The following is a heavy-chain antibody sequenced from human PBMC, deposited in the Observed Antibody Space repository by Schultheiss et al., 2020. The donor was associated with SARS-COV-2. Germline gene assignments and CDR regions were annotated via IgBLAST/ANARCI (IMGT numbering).Heavy chain of an antibody. CDR2: IDYSGRT. CDR3: ARHSPYGSGRGVWFDP. V-gene: IGHV4-39*01. J-gene: IGHJ5*02. D-gene: IGHD3-10*01. Sequence: SETLSLTCTVSGASMSTRNYRWGWVRQPPGKGLEWIGTIDYSGRTYNNPSLKSRVTMSIDTSKIQFSMKLSSVTAADTAVYYCARHSPYGSGRGVWFDPWGQGTLVTVSS. CDR1: GASMSTRNYR.